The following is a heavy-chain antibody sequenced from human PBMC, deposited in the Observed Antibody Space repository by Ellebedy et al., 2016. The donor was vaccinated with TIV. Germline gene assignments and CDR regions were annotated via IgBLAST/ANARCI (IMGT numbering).Heavy chain of an antibody. V-gene: IGHV4-39*02. CDR3: ATRGGNYFDSFDV. J-gene: IGHJ3*01. D-gene: IGHD2-15*01. Sequence: GSLRLXXTVSGDSLGSGIYYWGWIRQPPGKGLEWIASVYYSGSTYYNPSLKSRVAISVDTSKKHFSLNLSSVTAADTAVYYCATRGGNYFDSFDVWGQGTMVTVSS. CDR2: VYYSGST. CDR1: GDSLGSGIYY.